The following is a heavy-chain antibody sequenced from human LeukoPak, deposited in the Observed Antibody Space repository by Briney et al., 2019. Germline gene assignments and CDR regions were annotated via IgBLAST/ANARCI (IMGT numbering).Heavy chain of an antibody. CDR1: GFTFSSYS. CDR3: ARDPVLLWFGELSGYYYYGMDV. D-gene: IGHD3-10*01. CDR2: ISSSSSYI. J-gene: IGHJ6*02. Sequence: GGSLRLSCAASGFTFSSYSMNWVRQALGKGLEWVSSISSSSSYIYYADSVKGRFTISRDNAKNSLYLQMNSLRAEDTAVYYCARDPVLLWFGELSGYYYYGMDVWGQGTTVTVSS. V-gene: IGHV3-21*01.